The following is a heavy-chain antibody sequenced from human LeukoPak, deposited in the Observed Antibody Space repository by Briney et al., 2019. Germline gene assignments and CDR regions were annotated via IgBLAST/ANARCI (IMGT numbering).Heavy chain of an antibody. CDR3: AKDAAGPEY. CDR1: GFTFSSFE. J-gene: IGHJ4*02. CDR2: MSSTGTTI. Sequence: TGGSLRLSCAASGFTFSSFEMNWVRQAPGKGLAWISYMSSTGTTIYYADSVKGRFTISRDNSRNTLYLQMNSLSAEDTAVYYCAKDAAGPEYWGQGTLVTVSS. D-gene: IGHD6-13*01. V-gene: IGHV3-48*03.